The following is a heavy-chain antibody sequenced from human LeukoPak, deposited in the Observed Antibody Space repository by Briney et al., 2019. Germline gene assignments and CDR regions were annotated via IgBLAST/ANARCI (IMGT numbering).Heavy chain of an antibody. CDR1: GYSFTSYW. CDR3: ARLGTVRNYFDY. V-gene: IGHV5-51*01. D-gene: IGHD7-27*01. CDR2: IYPGESDT. Sequence: GGSLKTSCKGSGYSFTSYWLGWVRQMPGKGVEWMGIIYPGESDTRYSPSFQGQVTISADKSISTAYLQWSSLKASDTAMYYCARLGTVRNYFDYWGQGTLVTVSS. J-gene: IGHJ4*02.